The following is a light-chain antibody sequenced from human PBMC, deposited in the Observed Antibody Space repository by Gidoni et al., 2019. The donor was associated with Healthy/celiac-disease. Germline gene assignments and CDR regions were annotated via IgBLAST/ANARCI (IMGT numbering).Light chain of an antibody. CDR2: AAS. CDR1: QSISSY. CDR3: QQSYSTPRN. Sequence: DIQMPQSPSSLSASVGDRVTITCRANQSISSYINWYQQKPGKAPKLLIYAASSLQSGVPSRCSGSGSGTDFTLSISSLQPEDFETYYCQQSYSTPRNFGPGTKVDIK. J-gene: IGKJ3*01. V-gene: IGKV1-39*01.